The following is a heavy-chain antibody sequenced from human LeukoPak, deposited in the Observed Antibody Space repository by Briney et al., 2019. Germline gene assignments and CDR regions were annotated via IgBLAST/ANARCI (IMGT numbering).Heavy chain of an antibody. V-gene: IGHV3-23*01. D-gene: IGHD3-10*01. CDR3: AKAKPEWFGEMVSQA. J-gene: IGHJ4*02. CDR2: ISGSGGST. CDR1: GFTVSSNY. Sequence: GGSLRLSCAASGFTVSSNYMSWVRQAPGKGLEWVSAISGSGGSTYYADSVKGRFTISRDNSKNTLYLQMNSLRAEDTAVYYCAKAKPEWFGEMVSQAWGQGTLVTVSS.